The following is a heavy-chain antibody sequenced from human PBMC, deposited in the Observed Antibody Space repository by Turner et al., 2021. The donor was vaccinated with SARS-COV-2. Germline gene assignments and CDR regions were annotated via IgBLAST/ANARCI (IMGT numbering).Heavy chain of an antibody. D-gene: IGHD3-22*01. CDR1: GGSISSYY. Sequence: QVQLQESGPGLVKPSETLSLTCTVSGGSISSYYWSWIRQPPGKGLVWIGYIYYSGSTNYNPSLKSRVTISVDTSKNQFSLKLSSVTAADTAVYYCASYYYDSSGYDYAFDYWGQGTLVTVSS. CDR3: ASYYYDSSGYDYAFDY. V-gene: IGHV4-59*01. J-gene: IGHJ4*02. CDR2: IYYSGST.